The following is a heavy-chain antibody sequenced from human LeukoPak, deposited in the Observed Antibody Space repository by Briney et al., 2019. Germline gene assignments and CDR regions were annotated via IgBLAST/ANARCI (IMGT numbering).Heavy chain of an antibody. J-gene: IGHJ4*02. V-gene: IGHV4-59*08. CDR1: GGSISSYY. D-gene: IGHD5-24*01. CDR2: IYYSGST. CDR3: ATLDGHNLGLSY. Sequence: SETLSLTCTVSGGSISSYYWSWIRQPPGKGLEWIGYIYYSGSTNYNPSLKSRVTISVDTSKNQFSLKLSSVTAADTAVYYCATLDGHNLGLSYWGQGTLVTVSS.